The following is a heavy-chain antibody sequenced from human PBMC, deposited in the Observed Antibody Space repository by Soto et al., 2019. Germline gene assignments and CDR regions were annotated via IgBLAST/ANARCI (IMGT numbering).Heavy chain of an antibody. CDR1: GGSFSGYS. CDR2: INHSGST. Sequence: PSETLSLTCAVYGGSFSGYSWTWIRQPPGTGLDWIGEINHSGSTNYNPPFNSRATIFVDTSKNQFSLKLTSVTAADTALYYCARVLFSGGPSTAFDSWGQGTLVTV. V-gene: IGHV4-34*01. D-gene: IGHD1-1*01. CDR3: ARVLFSGGPSTAFDS. J-gene: IGHJ4*02.